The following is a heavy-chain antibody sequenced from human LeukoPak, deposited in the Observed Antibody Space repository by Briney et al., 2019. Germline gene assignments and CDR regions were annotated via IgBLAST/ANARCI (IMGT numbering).Heavy chain of an antibody. J-gene: IGHJ4*02. CDR1: GFTFDDYA. CDR2: ISWNSGSI. Sequence: GGSLRLSCAASGFTFDDYAMHWVRHAPGKGLEWVSGISWNSGSIGYADSVKGRFTISRDNAKNSLYLQMNSLRAEDTALYYCAKGGYYGSGSYYNWYYFDYWGQGTLVTVSS. V-gene: IGHV3-9*01. CDR3: AKGGYYGSGSYYNWYYFDY. D-gene: IGHD3-10*01.